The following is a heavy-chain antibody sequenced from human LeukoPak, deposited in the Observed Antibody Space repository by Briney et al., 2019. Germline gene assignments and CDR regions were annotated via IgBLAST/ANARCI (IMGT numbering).Heavy chain of an antibody. CDR2: TRYDGSHS. CDR3: ARDNRYGFMGCMDY. J-gene: IGHJ4*02. Sequence: GGSLRLSCAASGFAFSTYGMHWVRQAPGKGLEWVAFTRYDGSHSEYEDSVKGRFSIARDDSKSTLYLQMNSLRAEDTGVYYCARDNRYGFMGCMDYWGPGTRVTVSS. CDR1: GFAFSTYG. V-gene: IGHV3-30*02. D-gene: IGHD3/OR15-3a*01.